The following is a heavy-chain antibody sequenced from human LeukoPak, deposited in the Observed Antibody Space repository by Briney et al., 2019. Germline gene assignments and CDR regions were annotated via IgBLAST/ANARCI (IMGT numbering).Heavy chain of an antibody. Sequence: GGSLRLSCAASGFTFDDYAMHWVRQAPGKGLEWVSGISWNSGSIGYADSVKGRFTISRDNAKNSPYLQMNSLRTEDTALYYCAKGVLRGYTYGLDYWGQGTLVTVSS. J-gene: IGHJ4*02. V-gene: IGHV3-9*01. CDR1: GFTFDDYA. D-gene: IGHD5-18*01. CDR2: ISWNSGSI. CDR3: AKGVLRGYTYGLDY.